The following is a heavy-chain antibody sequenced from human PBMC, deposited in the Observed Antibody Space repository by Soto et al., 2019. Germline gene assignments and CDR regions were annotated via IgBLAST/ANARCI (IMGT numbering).Heavy chain of an antibody. Sequence: SETLSLTCTFSGDSIISSSFYWGWIRQPPGKGLEWIGHIFHTGATYQNPTLKSRLRMSVDTSKNQFSLNLSSVTATDTAVYYCARRRIVPTTNFDYWGQGTLVTVSS. CDR2: IFHTGAT. J-gene: IGHJ4*02. CDR3: ARRRIVPTTNFDY. D-gene: IGHD1-26*01. CDR1: GDSIISSSFY. V-gene: IGHV4-39*01.